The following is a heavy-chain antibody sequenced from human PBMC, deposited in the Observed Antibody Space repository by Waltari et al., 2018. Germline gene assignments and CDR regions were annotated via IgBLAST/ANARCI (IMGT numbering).Heavy chain of an antibody. D-gene: IGHD6-13*01. V-gene: IGHV1-2*04. J-gene: IGHJ5*02. CDR2: INPNSGGT. CDR1: GYTFTGYY. CDR3: ARASRIGAAAGATKGP. Sequence: QVQLVQSGAEVRKPGASVKVSCKASGYTFTGYYMHWVRQAPGQGLEWMGWINPNSGGTNDAQKFQGWVTMTRDTSISTAYMELSRLRSDDTAVYYCARASRIGAAAGATKGPWGQGTLVTVSS.